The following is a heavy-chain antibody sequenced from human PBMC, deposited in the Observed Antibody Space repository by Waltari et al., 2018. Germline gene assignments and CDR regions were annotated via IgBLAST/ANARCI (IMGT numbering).Heavy chain of an antibody. V-gene: IGHV4-59*01. D-gene: IGHD1-26*01. J-gene: IGHJ6*03. CDR1: GGSISSYY. CDR2: IYYGAST. Sequence: QVQLQASGPGLVKPSATLSLTCTVSGGSISSYYWSGIRQTPGKGLEWLGYIYYGASTNYTPSLTSRFTISVDTPKNPFSLKLSSVPAADTAVYYCARRVRGWELGYYYMDVWGKGTTVTVSS. CDR3: ARRVRGWELGYYYMDV.